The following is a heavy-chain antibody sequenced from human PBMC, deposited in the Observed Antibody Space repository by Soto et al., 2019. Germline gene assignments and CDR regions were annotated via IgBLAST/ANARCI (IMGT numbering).Heavy chain of an antibody. J-gene: IGHJ4*02. V-gene: IGHV3-49*04. D-gene: IGHD2-15*01. Sequence: EVQLLESGGGLVQPGRSLRLSCTTSGFTFGDHTMTWVRQAPGKGLEWVGFIRSKTYGGTTEYAASVKGRFTISRDDSQRIAYLQMNTLITEDTAVYYCAKSLGYCSGGSCYCDYWGQGTLVTVSS. CDR3: AKSLGYCSGGSCYCDY. CDR1: GFTFGDHT. CDR2: IRSKTYGGTT.